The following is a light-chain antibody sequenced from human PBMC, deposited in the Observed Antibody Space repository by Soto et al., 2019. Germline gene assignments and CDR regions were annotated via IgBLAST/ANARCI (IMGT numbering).Light chain of an antibody. J-gene: IGLJ1*01. CDR1: SSDVGGYNY. CDR2: DVS. CDR3: SSPWV. V-gene: IGLV2-14*01. Sequence: QSVLTQPASVSGSPGQSITISCTGTSSDVGGYNYVSWYQQHPGKAPKLMIYDVSNRPSGVSNRFSGSKSGNTASLTISGLQAEDEADYYCSSPWVFGTGTKLTVL.